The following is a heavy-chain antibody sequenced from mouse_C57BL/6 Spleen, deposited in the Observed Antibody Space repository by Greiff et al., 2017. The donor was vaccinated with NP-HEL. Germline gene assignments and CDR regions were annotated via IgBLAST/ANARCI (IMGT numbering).Heavy chain of an antibody. CDR3: ARQGDYDEIYYFDY. V-gene: IGHV5-6*01. Sequence: EVKLVESGGDLVKPGGSLKLSCAASGFTFSSYGMSWVRQTPDKRLEWVATISSGGSYTYYPDSVKGRFTISRDNAKNTLYLQMSSLKSEDTAMYYCARQGDYDEIYYFDYWGQGTTLTVSS. CDR2: ISSGGSYT. CDR1: GFTFSSYG. D-gene: IGHD2-4*01. J-gene: IGHJ2*01.